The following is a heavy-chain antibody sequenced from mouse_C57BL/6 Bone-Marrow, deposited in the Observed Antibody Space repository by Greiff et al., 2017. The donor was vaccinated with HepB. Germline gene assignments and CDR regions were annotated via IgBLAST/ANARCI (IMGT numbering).Heavy chain of an antibody. CDR3: ASRAIYYDYVYYAMDY. D-gene: IGHD2-4*01. V-gene: IGHV1-61*01. J-gene: IGHJ4*01. Sequence: QVQLQQPGAELVRPGSSVKLSCKASGYTFTSYWMDWVKQRPGQGLEWIGNIYPSDSETHYNQKFKDKATLTVDKSSSTAYMQLSSLTSEDSAVYYCASRAIYYDYVYYAMDYWGQGTSVTVSS. CDR1: GYTFTSYW. CDR2: IYPSDSET.